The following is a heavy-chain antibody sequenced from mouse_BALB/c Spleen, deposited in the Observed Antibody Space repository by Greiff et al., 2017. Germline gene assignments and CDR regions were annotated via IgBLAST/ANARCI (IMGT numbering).Heavy chain of an antibody. CDR2: IRNKANGYTT. CDR3: AREGQLGLSYYFDD. D-gene: IGHD3-2*01. Sequence: EVKLVESGGGLVQPGGSLRLSCATSGFTFTDYYMSWVRQPPGKALEWLGFIRNKANGYTTEYSASVKGRFTISRDNSQSILYLQMNTLRAEDSATYYCAREGQLGLSYYFDDWGQGTTLTGAS. J-gene: IGHJ2*01. CDR1: GFTFTDYY. V-gene: IGHV7-3*02.